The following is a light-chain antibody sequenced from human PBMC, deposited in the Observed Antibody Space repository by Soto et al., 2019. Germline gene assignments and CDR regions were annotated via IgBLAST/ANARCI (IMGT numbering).Light chain of an antibody. CDR2: AAS. CDR3: QHYYSYPYT. CDR1: HVVSNY. V-gene: IGKV1-8*01. J-gene: IGKJ2*01. Sequence: AIRMTQSPSSLSASIGDRVTITCRASHVVSNYLAWYQQKLGKAPKALIYAASFLQSGVPSRFSGSGSGTDFSLTISFLQSEDCATYYCQHYYSYPYTFGQGTTLQMK.